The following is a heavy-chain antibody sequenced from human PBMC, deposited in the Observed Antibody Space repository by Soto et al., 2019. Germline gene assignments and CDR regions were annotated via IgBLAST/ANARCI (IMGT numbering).Heavy chain of an antibody. CDR2: INPSGGST. V-gene: IGHV1-46*03. Sequence: ASLKVSCNASGYTSTSYYMHWVLQAPGQGLEWMGIINPSGGSTSYAQKFQGRVTMTRDTSTSTVYMELSSLRSEGTAVYYCARADHYVILTGYQYYFDYWGQGTLVTVSS. CDR3: ARADHYVILTGYQYYFDY. CDR1: GYTSTSYY. J-gene: IGHJ4*02. D-gene: IGHD3-9*01.